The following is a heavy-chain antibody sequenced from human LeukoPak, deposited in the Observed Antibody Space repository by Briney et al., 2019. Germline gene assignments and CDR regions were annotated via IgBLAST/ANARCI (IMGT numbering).Heavy chain of an antibody. CDR3: ARESSGYQTYFDS. D-gene: IGHD3-22*01. CDR2: IHYPRRT. J-gene: IGHJ4*02. CDR1: GGSISRGGYD. Sequence: SQTLSLTCTVSGGSISRGGYDWSWVRQRPGKGLEWIGYIHYPRRTYYNPSLKSRIIMSVDTSKNQFSLKLSSVTAADTAVYYCARESSGYQTYFDSWGQGILVTVSS. V-gene: IGHV4-31*03.